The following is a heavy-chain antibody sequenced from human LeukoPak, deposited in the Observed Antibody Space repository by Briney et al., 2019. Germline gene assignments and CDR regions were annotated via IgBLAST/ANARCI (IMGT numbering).Heavy chain of an antibody. Sequence: ASETLSLTCTVSGGSISSYYWIWIRQPPGKGLEWIGYISYSGSTNYNPSLTSRVNISVDTSKNQFSLKLSSVPAADTAVYYCARAPTGGYFDYWGQGTPVTVSS. CDR2: ISYSGST. D-gene: IGHD3-16*01. J-gene: IGHJ4*02. CDR1: GGSISSYY. CDR3: ARAPTGGYFDY. V-gene: IGHV4-59*01.